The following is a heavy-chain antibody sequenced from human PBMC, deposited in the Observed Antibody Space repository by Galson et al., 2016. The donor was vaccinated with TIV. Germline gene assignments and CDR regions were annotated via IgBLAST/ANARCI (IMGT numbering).Heavy chain of an antibody. D-gene: IGHD3-22*01. V-gene: IGHV3-33*01. CDR3: ARSGPLTGDYYDSSGYYRGAFDI. Sequence: RLSCAASGFTFSNYGMDWVRQAPGKGLEWVAIIWYDGSNKYYAASVEGRFTISRDNSKNTLYLQMNSLRAEDTAVYYCARSGPLTGDYYDSSGYYRGAFDIWGQGTMVTVSS. J-gene: IGHJ3*02. CDR2: IWYDGSNK. CDR1: GFTFSNYG.